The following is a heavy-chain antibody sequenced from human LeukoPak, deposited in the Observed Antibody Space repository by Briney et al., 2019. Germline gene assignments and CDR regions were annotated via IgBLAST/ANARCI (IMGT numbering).Heavy chain of an antibody. CDR1: GFTFSSYG. Sequence: PGGSLRLSCAASGFTFSSYGMSWVRQAPGKGLEWVPGISGSGGSTYYVDSVKGRFTISRDNSKNTLYLQMNSLRAEDTAVYYCAKDIYYHSSPFDYWGQGTLVTVSS. CDR3: AKDIYYHSSPFDY. D-gene: IGHD3-22*01. CDR2: ISGSGGST. J-gene: IGHJ4*02. V-gene: IGHV3-23*01.